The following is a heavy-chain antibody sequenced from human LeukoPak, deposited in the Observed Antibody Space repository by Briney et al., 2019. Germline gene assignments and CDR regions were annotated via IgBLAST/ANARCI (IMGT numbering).Heavy chain of an antibody. CDR1: GFTFSSYA. CDR3: AKDSGAITMVRGVIITSYFDY. D-gene: IGHD3-10*01. Sequence: GGSLRLSCAASGFTFSSYAMHWVRQAPGKGLEWVAAISYDGSNKYYADSVKGRFTISRDNAKNSLYLQMNSLRAEDTALYYCAKDSGAITMVRGVIITSYFDYWGQGTLVTVSS. J-gene: IGHJ4*02. V-gene: IGHV3-30-3*01. CDR2: ISYDGSNK.